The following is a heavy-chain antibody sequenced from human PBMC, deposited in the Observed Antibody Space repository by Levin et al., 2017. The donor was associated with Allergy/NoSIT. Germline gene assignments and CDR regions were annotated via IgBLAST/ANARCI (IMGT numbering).Heavy chain of an antibody. D-gene: IGHD3-3*01. CDR1: GYTFTSYD. CDR2: MNPNSGNT. V-gene: IGHV1-8*01. Sequence: ASVKVSCKASGYTFTSYDINWVRQATGQGLEWMGWMNPNSGNTGYAQKFQGRVTMTRNTSISTAYMELSSLRSEDTAVYYCARFLEYYDFWSGPPQAYMDGWGQGTTVTVSS. J-gene: IGHJ6*03. CDR3: ARFLEYYDFWSGPPQAYMDG.